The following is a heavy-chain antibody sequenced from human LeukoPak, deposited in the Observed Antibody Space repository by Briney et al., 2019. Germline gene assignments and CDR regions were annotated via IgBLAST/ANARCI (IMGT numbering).Heavy chain of an antibody. CDR1: GFTVSSYG. V-gene: IGHV3-23*01. CDR3: ARGGRIQRNYYFDY. D-gene: IGHD3-16*01. Sequence: GGSLRLSCAASGFTVSSYGMTWVRQAPGKGVEWVSAFSATDGSAQYAESVKGRFTISRDNAKNSLYLQMNSLRAEDTAVYYCARGGRIQRNYYFDYWGQGTLVTVSS. CDR2: FSATDGSA. J-gene: IGHJ4*02.